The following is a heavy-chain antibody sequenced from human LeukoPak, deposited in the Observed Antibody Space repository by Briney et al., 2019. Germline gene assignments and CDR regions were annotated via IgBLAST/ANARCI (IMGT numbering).Heavy chain of an antibody. CDR1: GFNFNSYG. V-gene: IGHV3-21*04. D-gene: IGHD6-19*01. Sequence: KSGGSLRLSCAASGFNFNSYGMNWVRQAPGKGLEWISDIDNSGNVINYADSVKGRFTISRDNAKNSLYLQMNSLRAEDTALYYCAKDPEQWLVTAFDYWGQGTLVTVSS. J-gene: IGHJ4*02. CDR2: IDNSGNVI. CDR3: AKDPEQWLVTAFDY.